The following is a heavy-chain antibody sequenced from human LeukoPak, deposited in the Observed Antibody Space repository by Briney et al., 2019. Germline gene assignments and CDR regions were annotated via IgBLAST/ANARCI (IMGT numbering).Heavy chain of an antibody. CDR3: ARHKTTQTTHWIDL. Sequence: PSETLSLTCTVSGASISDYHWNWIPQPPGKGLEWIGPLHFSGITNYNPSLKSRITISIDTSKTQFSLRLSSVTAADTAVYYCARHKTTQTTHWIDLWGQGTLVTVSS. V-gene: IGHV4-59*08. D-gene: IGHD4-11*01. CDR2: LHFSGIT. CDR1: GASISDYH. J-gene: IGHJ5*02.